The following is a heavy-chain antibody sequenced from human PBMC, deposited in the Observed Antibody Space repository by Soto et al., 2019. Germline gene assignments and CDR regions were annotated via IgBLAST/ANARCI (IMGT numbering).Heavy chain of an antibody. D-gene: IGHD3-22*01. J-gene: IGHJ4*02. CDR1: GYTFTTYG. Sequence: QVQLVQSGAEVKKPGASVKVSCKASGYTFTTYGMSWVRQAPGQGLDWMGWISTYNGNTKYAERLQGRVTMTKATTTSTAYLQLRSMRSDDTAVYYCARGPTDYYDNSGDYFLDYWGQGTLVTVSS. V-gene: IGHV1-18*01. CDR3: ARGPTDYYDNSGDYFLDY. CDR2: ISTYNGNT.